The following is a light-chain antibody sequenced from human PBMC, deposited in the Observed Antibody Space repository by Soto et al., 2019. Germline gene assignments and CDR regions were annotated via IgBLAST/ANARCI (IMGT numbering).Light chain of an antibody. V-gene: IGKV1-5*01. CDR2: DAS. J-gene: IGKJ5*01. CDR3: QQSYSTSPIT. Sequence: DIQMTQSPSTLSASVGDRVTITCRASQSISSWLAWYQQKPGKAPKLLIYDASSLERGVPSRFSGSGSGTEFTLTISSMQPDDFATYYCQQSYSTSPITFGQGTRLEIK. CDR1: QSISSW.